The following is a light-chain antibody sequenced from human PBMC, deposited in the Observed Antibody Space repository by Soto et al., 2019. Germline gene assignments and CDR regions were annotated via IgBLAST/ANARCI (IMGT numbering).Light chain of an antibody. J-gene: IGKJ2*02. Sequence: VMTQSPATLSVSPGERVILSCRASQSIGSNLAWCQQKPGQPPRLLIYHTSTRAPDIPPRFSGSGSGTEFTLTISSLQCEDFGIYFCQECNNWPRCTFGQGTKLQIK. CDR3: QECNNWPRCT. CDR2: HTS. V-gene: IGKV3-15*01. CDR1: QSIGSN.